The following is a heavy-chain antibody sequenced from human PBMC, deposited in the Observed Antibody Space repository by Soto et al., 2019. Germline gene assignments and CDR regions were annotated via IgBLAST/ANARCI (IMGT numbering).Heavy chain of an antibody. CDR3: ARIVDAYNYPFDY. J-gene: IGHJ4*02. D-gene: IGHD5-12*01. CDR2: VYNSGYT. CDR1: GGSISSSDYF. V-gene: IGHV4-30-4*01. Sequence: PSETLSLTCTVSGGSISSSDYFWSWIRQPPGKGLEWIGHVYNSGYTYYSPSLESRVSISIDTSKNHFSLKLSSMTAADTAVYYCARIVDAYNYPFDYWGPGTLVTVSS.